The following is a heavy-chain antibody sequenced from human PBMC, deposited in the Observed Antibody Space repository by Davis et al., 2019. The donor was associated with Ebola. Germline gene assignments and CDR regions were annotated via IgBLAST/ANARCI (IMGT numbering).Heavy chain of an antibody. CDR2: ISAGGTAP. D-gene: IGHD2-8*02. J-gene: IGHJ4*02. CDR3: AKSFLITGSHMSEFRGVDY. V-gene: IGHV3-23*01. Sequence: PGGSLRLSCVASEFTFSNYGMTWVRQAPGKGLEWVSSISAGGTAPYYADSVKGRFTISRDNSRNTVSLQMGSLRADDTAVYYCAKSFLITGSHMSEFRGVDYWGQGTVVTVSS. CDR1: EFTFSNYG.